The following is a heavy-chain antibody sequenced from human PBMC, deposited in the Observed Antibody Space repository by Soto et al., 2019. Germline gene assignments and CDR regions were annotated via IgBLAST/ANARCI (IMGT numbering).Heavy chain of an antibody. CDR3: AREGEMPYYSYGLDV. CDR1: GYTFTTYG. J-gene: IGHJ6*02. CDR2: ISGYDGHT. D-gene: IGHD3-16*01. V-gene: IGHV1-18*01. Sequence: QVQLVQSGAEVRKPGASVKVSCKASGYTFTTYGISWVRQAPGQGLEWMGWISGYDGHTKYAQKFQGRIIMTTDTSTSTVYMDVRSLRSDDTAVYYCAREGEMPYYSYGLDVWGQGTTVTVSS.